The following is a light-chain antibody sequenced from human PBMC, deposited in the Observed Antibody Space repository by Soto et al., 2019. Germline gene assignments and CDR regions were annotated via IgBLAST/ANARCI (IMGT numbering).Light chain of an antibody. CDR3: QQPCNTPIT. CDR2: SSS. Sequence: DIEMTQSPASLSASVGDRVTISCRTSQTINNNLNWYQQRPGKAPKLLISSSSSWMSGVPPRFSGSGSGTDFTLTISSLQPEDFATYCCQQPCNTPITFGQGTRLDIK. CDR1: QTINNN. J-gene: IGKJ5*01. V-gene: IGKV1-39*01.